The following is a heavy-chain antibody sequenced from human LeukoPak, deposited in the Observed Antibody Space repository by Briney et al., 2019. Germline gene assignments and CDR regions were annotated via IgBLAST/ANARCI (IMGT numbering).Heavy chain of an antibody. CDR3: ARDFPYYYDSSGYYYFDY. D-gene: IGHD3-22*01. V-gene: IGHV3-7*01. J-gene: IGHJ4*02. CDR2: IKQDGSEK. CDR1: GFTFNSYW. Sequence: GGSLRLSCAASGFTFNSYWMSWVRQAPGKGLEWVANIKQDGSEKYYVDSVKGRFTISRDNAKNSLYLQMNSLRAEDTAVYYCARDFPYYYDSSGYYYFDYWGQGTLVTVSS.